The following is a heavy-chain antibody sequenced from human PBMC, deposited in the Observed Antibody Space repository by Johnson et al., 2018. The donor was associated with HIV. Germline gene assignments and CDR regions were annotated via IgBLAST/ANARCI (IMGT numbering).Heavy chain of an antibody. J-gene: IGHJ3*02. CDR2: IGTAGDT. CDR3: ARGRTGYDWAFDI. D-gene: IGHD5-12*01. Sequence: VQLVECGGGLVQPGGSLRLSCAASGFTVSSNYMSWVRQATGKGLEWVSAIGTAGDTYYPGSVKGRFTISRENAKNSLYLQINSLRAGETAVYYCARGRTGYDWAFDIWGQGTMVTVSS. CDR1: GFTVSSNY. V-gene: IGHV3-13*01.